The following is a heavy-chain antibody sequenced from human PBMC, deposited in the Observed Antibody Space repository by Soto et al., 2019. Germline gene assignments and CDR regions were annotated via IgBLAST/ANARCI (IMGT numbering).Heavy chain of an antibody. Sequence: QAQLQQWGTGLLKPSETLSLTCAVYGGSLSGNYWGWIRQPPGKGLEWIGETHHSGSTAYNPSLTSRSTISEDTSRNQLTLQWNSVTAVDSAVYYCARTTAANHLNYWSQGTLVTVSS. J-gene: IGHJ4*02. CDR1: GGSLSGNY. CDR2: THHSGST. V-gene: IGHV4-34*01. CDR3: ARTTAANHLNY. D-gene: IGHD2-15*01.